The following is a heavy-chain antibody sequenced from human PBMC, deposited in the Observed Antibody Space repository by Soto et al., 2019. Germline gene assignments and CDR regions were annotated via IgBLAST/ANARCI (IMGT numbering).Heavy chain of an antibody. J-gene: IGHJ4*02. Sequence: SETLSLTCTVSGGSISSGGYYWSWIRQHPGKGLEWIGYIYYSGSTYYNPSLKSRVTISVDTSKNQFSLKLSSVTAADTAVYYCARGFSGSYAYWGQGTLVTVSS. CDR1: GGSISSGGYY. CDR2: IYYSGST. V-gene: IGHV4-31*03. D-gene: IGHD1-26*01. CDR3: ARGFSGSYAY.